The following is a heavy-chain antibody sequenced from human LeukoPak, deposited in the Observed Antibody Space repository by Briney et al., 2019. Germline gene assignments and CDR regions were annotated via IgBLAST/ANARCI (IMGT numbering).Heavy chain of an antibody. V-gene: IGHV3-53*01. CDR1: GFTVSSNY. CDR3: ARAPGVRGGTTQPIDS. D-gene: IGHD1-7*01. Sequence: GGSLRLSCAASGFTVSSNYMSWVRQAPGKGLEWVSVIYSGGSTYYADSVKGRFTISRDNSKNTLYLQMNSLRTEDTAVYYCARAPGVRGGTTQPIDSWGQGTLVTVSS. CDR2: IYSGGST. J-gene: IGHJ4*02.